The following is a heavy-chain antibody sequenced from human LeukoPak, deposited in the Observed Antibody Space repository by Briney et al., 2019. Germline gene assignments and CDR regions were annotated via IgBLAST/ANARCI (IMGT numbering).Heavy chain of an antibody. V-gene: IGHV4-34*01. CDR2: INHSGST. D-gene: IGHD3-16*01. Sequence: PGGSLRLSCAASGFTFSSYAMSWIRQPPGKGLEWIGEINHSGSTNYNPSLKSRVTISVDTSKNQFSLKLSSVTAADTAVYYCARGRGGPRYYYMDVWGKGTTVTVSS. J-gene: IGHJ6*03. CDR1: GFTFSSYA. CDR3: ARGRGGPRYYYMDV.